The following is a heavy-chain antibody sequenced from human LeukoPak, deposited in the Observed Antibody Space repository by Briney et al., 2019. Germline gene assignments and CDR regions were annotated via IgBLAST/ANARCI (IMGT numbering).Heavy chain of an antibody. J-gene: IGHJ5*02. D-gene: IGHD2-21*02. V-gene: IGHV5-51*01. CDR1: GYSFTSYW. Sequence: GESLKISRKGSGYSFTSYWIGWVRQMPGKGLEWMGIIYPGDSDTRHSPSFQGQVTISADKSISTAYLQWSSLKASDTAMYYCARRDCHGGDCYSSWFDPWGQGTLVTVSS. CDR2: IYPGDSDT. CDR3: ARRDCHGGDCYSSWFDP.